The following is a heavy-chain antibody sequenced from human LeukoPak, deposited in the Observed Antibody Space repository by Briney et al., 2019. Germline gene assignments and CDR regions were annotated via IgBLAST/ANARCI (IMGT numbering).Heavy chain of an antibody. J-gene: IGHJ4*02. Sequence: GGSLRLSCAASGFTFSNYGMHWVRQAPGKGLAWVAFIRYDGSNKYYADSVKGRFTISRDTSKNTLYLQMNSLRAEDTAVYYCAKVLLYYGGYDPFDYWGQGTLVTVSS. D-gene: IGHD4-17*01. CDR3: AKVLLYYGGYDPFDY. V-gene: IGHV3-30*02. CDR2: IRYDGSNK. CDR1: GFTFSNYG.